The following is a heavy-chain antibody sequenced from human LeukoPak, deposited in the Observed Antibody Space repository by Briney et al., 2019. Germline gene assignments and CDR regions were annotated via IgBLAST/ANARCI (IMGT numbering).Heavy chain of an antibody. Sequence: PSETLSLTCAVYGGSFSGYYWSWIRQPPGKGLEWIGEINHSGSTNYNPSLKSRVTISVDTSKNQFSLKLSSVTAADTAVHYCARVPIRSYDPFDYWGQGTLVTVSS. CDR2: INHSGST. V-gene: IGHV4-34*01. D-gene: IGHD1-26*01. CDR1: GGSFSGYY. CDR3: ARVPIRSYDPFDY. J-gene: IGHJ4*02.